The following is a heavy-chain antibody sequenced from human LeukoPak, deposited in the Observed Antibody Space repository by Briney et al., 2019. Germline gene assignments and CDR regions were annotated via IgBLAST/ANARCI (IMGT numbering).Heavy chain of an antibody. Sequence: SQTLSLTCTVSGGSISSGGYYWSWTRQHPGKGLEWIGYIYYSGSTYYNPSLKSRVTISVDTSKNQFSLKLSSVTAADTAVYYCARGRRDGYNYDYWGQGTLVTVSS. CDR1: GGSISSGGYY. CDR2: IYYSGST. D-gene: IGHD5-12*01. CDR3: ARGRRDGYNYDY. J-gene: IGHJ4*02. V-gene: IGHV4-31*03.